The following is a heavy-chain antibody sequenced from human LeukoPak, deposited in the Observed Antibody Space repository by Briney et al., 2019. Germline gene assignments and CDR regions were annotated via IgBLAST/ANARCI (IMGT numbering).Heavy chain of an antibody. D-gene: IGHD5-18*01. V-gene: IGHV4-34*01. CDR3: ARRRPYSYGMRPFDY. J-gene: IGHJ4*02. CDR1: GGSFSGYY. CDR2: INHSGST. Sequence: KTSETLSLTCAVYGGSFSGYYWSWIRQPPGKGLEWIGEINHSGSTNYNPSLKSRVTISVDTSKNQFSLKLSSVTAADTAVYYCARRRPYSYGMRPFDYWGQGTLVTVSS.